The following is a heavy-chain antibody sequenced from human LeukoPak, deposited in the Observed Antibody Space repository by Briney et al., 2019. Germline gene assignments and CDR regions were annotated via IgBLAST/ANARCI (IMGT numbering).Heavy chain of an antibody. CDR3: ASGELGKFDY. CDR2: TYYRSKWYN. Sequence: SQTLSLTCAISGDSVSSNSAAWNWIRQSPSRCLEWLGRTYYRSKWYNDYAVYVKSRITINPATSKNQFSLQLNSATPEDTAVYYCASGELGKFDYRGQGTLVTVSS. D-gene: IGHD7-27*01. V-gene: IGHV6-1*01. CDR1: GDSVSSNSAA. J-gene: IGHJ4*02.